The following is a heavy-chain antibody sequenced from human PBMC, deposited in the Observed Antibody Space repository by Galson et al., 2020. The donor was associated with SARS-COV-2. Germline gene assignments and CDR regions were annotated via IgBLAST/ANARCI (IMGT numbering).Heavy chain of an antibody. CDR2: ISYDGSNK. J-gene: IGHJ4*02. V-gene: IGHV3-30*04. CDR3: ANTGSPEEKY. Sequence: GGSLRLSCSASGFIFSNYAIHWVRQAPGKGLEWVAVISYDGSNKYYADSVKGRFTISRDNSKNTLYLQMNSLRVEDTAVYYCANTGSPEEKYWGQGTPVTVSS. D-gene: IGHD1-1*01. CDR1: GFIFSNYA.